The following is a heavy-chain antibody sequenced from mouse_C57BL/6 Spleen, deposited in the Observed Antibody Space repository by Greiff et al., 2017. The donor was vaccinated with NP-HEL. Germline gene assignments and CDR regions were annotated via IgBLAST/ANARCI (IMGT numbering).Heavy chain of an antibody. CDR2: IYPVSGET. J-gene: IGHJ4*01. V-gene: IGHV1-11*01. Sequence: LVESGAELASPGASVTLSCKASGYTFTDHIMNWVKKRPGQGLEWIGRIYPVSGETNYNQKFMGKATFSVDRSSSTVYMVLNSLTSEDPAVYYCGRSRLQDYYAMDYWGQGTSVTVSS. CDR1: GYTFTDHI. CDR3: GRSRLQDYYAMDY. D-gene: IGHD3-2*02.